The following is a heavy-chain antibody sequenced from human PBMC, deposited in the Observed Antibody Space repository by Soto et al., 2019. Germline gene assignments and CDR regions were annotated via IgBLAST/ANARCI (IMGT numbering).Heavy chain of an antibody. CDR3: AAGEASSRNLAPYYLDF. D-gene: IGHD6-13*01. J-gene: IGHJ4*02. CDR2: INHSGST. Sequence: SETLSLTCAVYGGSFSGYYWSWIRQPPGKGLEWIGEINHSGSTNYNPSLRSRVTISEDTSKNQFSLKLLSVTTADTAVYFCAAGEASSRNLAPYYLDFWGQGTLVTVSS. V-gene: IGHV4-34*01. CDR1: GGSFSGYY.